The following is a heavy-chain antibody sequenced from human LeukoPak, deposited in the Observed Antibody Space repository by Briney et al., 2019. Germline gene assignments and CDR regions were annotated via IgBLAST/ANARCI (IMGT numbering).Heavy chain of an antibody. Sequence: GGSLRLSCAASGFTFSNYLMTWDRQAPGKGLEWVANIKQDESEKYYVDSVKGRFTVSRDNSKNSVYLQMNSLRAEDTAMYYCATPVGGVWSFDYWGQGTLVTVSS. CDR3: ATPVGGVWSFDY. V-gene: IGHV3-7*01. CDR1: GFTFSNYL. J-gene: IGHJ4*02. D-gene: IGHD2-15*01. CDR2: IKQDESEK.